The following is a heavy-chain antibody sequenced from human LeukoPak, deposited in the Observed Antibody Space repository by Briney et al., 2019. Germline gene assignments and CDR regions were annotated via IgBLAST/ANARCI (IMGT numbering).Heavy chain of an antibody. Sequence: PSETLSLTCAVYGGSFSGYYWSWIRQPPGKGLEWIGEINHSGSTNYNPSLKSRVTISVVTSKNQFSLKLSSVTAADTAVYYCGGYCSSTSCYVESPWGQGTLVTVSS. CDR3: GGYCSSTSCYVESP. D-gene: IGHD2-2*01. CDR1: GGSFSGYY. J-gene: IGHJ5*02. CDR2: INHSGST. V-gene: IGHV4-34*01.